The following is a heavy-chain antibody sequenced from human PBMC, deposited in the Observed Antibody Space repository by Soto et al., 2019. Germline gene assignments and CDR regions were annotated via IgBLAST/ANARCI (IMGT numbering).Heavy chain of an antibody. D-gene: IGHD6-6*01. CDR2: IYYSGST. Sequence: SETLSLTCTVSGGSISSYYWSWIRQPPGKGLEWIGYIYYSGSTNYNPSLKSRVTISVDTSKNQFSLKLSSVTAADTAVYDCARDHLARPAFDIWGQGTMVTVSS. J-gene: IGHJ3*02. CDR1: GGSISSYY. V-gene: IGHV4-59*01. CDR3: ARDHLARPAFDI.